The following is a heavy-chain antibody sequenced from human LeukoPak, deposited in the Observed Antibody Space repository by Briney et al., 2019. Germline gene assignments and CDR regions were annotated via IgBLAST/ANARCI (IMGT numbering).Heavy chain of an antibody. V-gene: IGHV1-46*03. D-gene: IGHD1-26*01. J-gene: IGHJ4*02. Sequence: GASVKVSCKTSGYIFTSYYLHWVRQAPGQGLEWLGVVYPSAGTSDPAQRFRARITLSDDTSTSTVYMELRSLKSEDTAIYFCVREYRGGYFDFWGQGTLVTVSS. CDR1: GYIFTSYY. CDR3: VREYRGGYFDF. CDR2: VYPSAGTS.